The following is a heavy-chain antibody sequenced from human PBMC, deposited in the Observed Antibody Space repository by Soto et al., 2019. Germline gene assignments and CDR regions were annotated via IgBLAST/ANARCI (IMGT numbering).Heavy chain of an antibody. CDR3: AREGYYYDSSGYYYFDY. CDR1: GGTFSSYA. J-gene: IGHJ4*02. CDR2: IIPIFGTA. Sequence: QVQLVQSGAEVKKPGSSVKVSCEASGGTFSSYAISWVRQAPGQGLEWMGGIIPIFGTANYAQKFQGRVTITADESTSTAYMELSSLRSEDTAVYYCAREGYYYDSSGYYYFDYWGQGTLVTVSS. V-gene: IGHV1-69*01. D-gene: IGHD3-22*01.